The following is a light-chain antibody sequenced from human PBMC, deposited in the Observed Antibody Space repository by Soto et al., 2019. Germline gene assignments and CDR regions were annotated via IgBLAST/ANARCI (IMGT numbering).Light chain of an antibody. CDR3: QQSYSTPYT. CDR2: AAS. Sequence: DIQMTQSPSSLSASVGDRITITCRASQSISSYLNWYQQRPGKAPNLLIYAASSLRSGVPSRFSGRGSGTEFTLTISGLTPEDIATYYCQQSYSTPYTFGQGTKLEIE. CDR1: QSISSY. J-gene: IGKJ2*01. V-gene: IGKV1-39*01.